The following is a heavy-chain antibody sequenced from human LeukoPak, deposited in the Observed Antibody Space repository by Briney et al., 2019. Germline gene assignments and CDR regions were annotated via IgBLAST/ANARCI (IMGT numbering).Heavy chain of an antibody. D-gene: IGHD6-13*01. J-gene: IGHJ4*02. CDR1: GGSISSSSYY. Sequence: SETLSLTCTASGGSISSSSYYWGWIRQPPGKGLEWIGSIYYSGSTYYNPSLKSRVTITVDTSKNQFSLKLSSVTAADTAVYYCARHRDRMAAAPYYFDYWGQGTLVTVSS. CDR2: IYYSGST. CDR3: ARHRDRMAAAPYYFDY. V-gene: IGHV4-39*01.